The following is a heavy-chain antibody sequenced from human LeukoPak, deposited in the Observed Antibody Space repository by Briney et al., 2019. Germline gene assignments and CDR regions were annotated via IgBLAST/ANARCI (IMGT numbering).Heavy chain of an antibody. V-gene: IGHV1-2*02. CDR2: INPKTGGT. Sequence: ASVKLSCKTSGYTFTDYNIDWVRQAPGQGLEWMGLINPKTGGTEYAQKFRGRVTVTRDTSINTAYMELTSLKSDDTAVYYCAKDVIGDRRVYIDHWGRGTAVTVSS. CDR3: AKDVIGDRRVYIDH. D-gene: IGHD4-17*01. CDR1: GYTFTDYN. J-gene: IGHJ4*02.